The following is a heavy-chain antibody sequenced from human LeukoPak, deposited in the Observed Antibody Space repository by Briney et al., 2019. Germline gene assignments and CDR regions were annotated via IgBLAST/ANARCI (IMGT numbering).Heavy chain of an antibody. CDR2: IYYGGST. CDR1: GYSISSGYY. CDR3: ARLEWELSSHFDY. J-gene: IGHJ4*02. V-gene: IGHV4-38-2*02. D-gene: IGHD1-26*01. Sequence: SETLSLTCSVSGYSISSGYYWGWIRQPPGKGLEWIGSIYYGGSTYYNPSLKSRVTISVGTSKNQFSLIVRSVTAADTAVYYCARLEWELSSHFDYWGQGTLVTVSP.